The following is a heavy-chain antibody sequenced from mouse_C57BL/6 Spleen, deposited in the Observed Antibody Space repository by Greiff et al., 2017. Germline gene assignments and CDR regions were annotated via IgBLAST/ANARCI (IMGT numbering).Heavy chain of an antibody. CDR3: ARGMGYGSSYDFDY. CDR2: IYPGDGDT. CDR1: GYAFSSSW. D-gene: IGHD1-1*01. V-gene: IGHV1-82*01. Sequence: QVQLQQSGPELVKPGASVKISCKASGYAFSSSWMNWVKQRPGKGLEWIGRIYPGDGDTNYNGKFKGKATLTADKSSSTAYMQLSSLTSEDSAVYFCARGMGYGSSYDFDYWGQGTTLTVSS. J-gene: IGHJ2*01.